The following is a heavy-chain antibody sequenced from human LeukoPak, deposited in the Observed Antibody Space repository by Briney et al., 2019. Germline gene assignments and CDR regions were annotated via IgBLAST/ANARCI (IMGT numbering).Heavy chain of an antibody. CDR2: ISSNGAYI. CDR1: GFTFSRYT. V-gene: IGHV3-21*01. J-gene: IGHJ4*02. D-gene: IGHD2-15*01. CDR3: AREGGRGSSNLDYFDY. Sequence: PGGSLRLSCAASGFTFSRYTINWVRQAPGKGLEWVSSISSNGAYIYYADSMEGRFTISRDNAKNSLSLQMDSLRAEDTAIYSCAREGGRGSSNLDYFDYWGQGMLVTVSS.